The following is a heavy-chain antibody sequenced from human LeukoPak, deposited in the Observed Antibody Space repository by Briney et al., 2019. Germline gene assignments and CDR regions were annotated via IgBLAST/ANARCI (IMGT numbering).Heavy chain of an antibody. CDR2: IKQDGSHK. Sequence: GGSLRLSCAASGFTFRNNWMSWVRQAPGKGLEWVANIKQDGSHKNYVDSVKGRFTISRDNAKNSLSLQMNSLRAEDTAIYYCARETPDSSGWDWGQGTLVTVSS. D-gene: IGHD6-19*01. CDR1: GFTFRNNW. CDR3: ARETPDSSGWD. V-gene: IGHV3-7*01. J-gene: IGHJ4*02.